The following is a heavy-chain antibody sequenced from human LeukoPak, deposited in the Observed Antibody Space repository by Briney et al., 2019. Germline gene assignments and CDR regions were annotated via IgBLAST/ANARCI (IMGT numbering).Heavy chain of an antibody. CDR2: ISSSSSYI. D-gene: IGHD6-19*01. J-gene: IGHJ4*02. CDR1: GFTFSSYS. V-gene: IGHV3-21*01. Sequence: GGSLRLSCAASGFTFSSYSMNWVRQAPGKGLEWVSSISSSSSYIYYADSVEGRFTISRDDAKNSLYLQMNSLRAEDTAVYYCARDSSGWYYFDYWGQGTLVTVSS. CDR3: ARDSSGWYYFDY.